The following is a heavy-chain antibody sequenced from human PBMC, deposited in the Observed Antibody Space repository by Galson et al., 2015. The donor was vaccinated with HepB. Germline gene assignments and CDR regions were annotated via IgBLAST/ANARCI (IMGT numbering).Heavy chain of an antibody. CDR3: ARRGAAAGTNYWFDT. V-gene: IGHV1-18*01. CDR1: GYNFNNYG. Sequence: SVKVSCKASGYNFNNYGISWVRQAPGQGLEWMGWISAYNGHRNYAQKVQDRVTMTTDTSTSTAYMELRSLRSDDTAVYYCARRGAAAGTNYWFDTWGQGTLVTVSS. CDR2: ISAYNGHR. J-gene: IGHJ5*02. D-gene: IGHD6-13*01.